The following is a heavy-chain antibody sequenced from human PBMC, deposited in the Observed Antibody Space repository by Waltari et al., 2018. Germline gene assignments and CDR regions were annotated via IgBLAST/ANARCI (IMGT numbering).Heavy chain of an antibody. V-gene: IGHV4-59*01. CDR2: IYYTGST. D-gene: IGHD2-21*02. CDR1: GCSIRCFY. Sequence: QVQLQESGPSLLKPSETLSLICTVSGCSIRCFYWGWVRQPPGKGLDWIGYIYYTGSTNFNPSLKSRVTMSVDTSKNQFSLKLSSVTAADTAFYYCARGGGGDWEWFDPWGQGTLVTVSS. CDR3: ARGGGGDWEWFDP. J-gene: IGHJ5*02.